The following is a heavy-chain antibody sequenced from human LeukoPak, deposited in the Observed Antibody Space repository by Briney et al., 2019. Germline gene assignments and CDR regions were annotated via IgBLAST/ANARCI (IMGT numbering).Heavy chain of an antibody. CDR3: ASPLTGTTRGGFDY. CDR2: MNPNSGNT. D-gene: IGHD1-7*01. CDR1: GYTFTSYD. Sequence: ASVKVSCKASGYTFTSYDINWVRQATGQGLEWMGWMNPNSGNTGYAQKFQGRATMTRNTSISTAYMELSSLRSEDTAVYHCASPLTGTTRGGFDYWGQGTLVTVSS. J-gene: IGHJ4*02. V-gene: IGHV1-8*01.